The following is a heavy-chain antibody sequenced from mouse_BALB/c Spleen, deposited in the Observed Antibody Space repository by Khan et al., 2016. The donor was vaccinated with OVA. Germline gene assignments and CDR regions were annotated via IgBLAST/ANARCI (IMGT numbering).Heavy chain of an antibody. CDR2: ISNSGST. CDR1: GYSITSDYA. CDR3: TRGRAY. D-gene: IGHD3-3*01. Sequence: EVQLQESGPGLAKPSQSLSLTCTVTGYSITSDYAWNWIRQFPGNQLEWRGYISNSGSTSYTPTLKSRTSITRDTSTNQFFLQLNSVTTEDTATYYCTRGRAYWGQGTLVTVSA. J-gene: IGHJ3*01. V-gene: IGHV3-2*02.